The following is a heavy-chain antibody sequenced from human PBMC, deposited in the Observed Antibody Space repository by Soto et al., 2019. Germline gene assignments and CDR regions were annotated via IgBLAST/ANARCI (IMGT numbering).Heavy chain of an antibody. CDR3: ARETYGDYVGYFDP. Sequence: GSLRLSCAASGFTFSSYAMSWVRQPPGKGLEWIGEIYHSGSTNYNPSLKSRVTISVDKSKNQFSLKLSSVTAADTAVYYCARETYGDYVGYFDPWGQGIQVTVSS. CDR2: IYHSGST. D-gene: IGHD4-17*01. V-gene: IGHV4-4*02. CDR1: GFTFSSYAM. J-gene: IGHJ5*02.